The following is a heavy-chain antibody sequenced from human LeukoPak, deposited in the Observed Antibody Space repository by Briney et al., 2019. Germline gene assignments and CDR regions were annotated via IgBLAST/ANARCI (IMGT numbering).Heavy chain of an antibody. CDR1: GFTFSSYW. J-gene: IGHJ6*02. V-gene: IGHV3-7*03. D-gene: IGHD3-16*01. CDR2: INHNGNVN. Sequence: GGSLRLSCAASGFTFSSYWMNWARQAPGKGLEWVASINHNGNVNYYVDSVKGRFTISRDNAKNSLYRQMSNLRAEDTAVYFCARGGGLDVWGQGATVTVSS. CDR3: ARGGGLDV.